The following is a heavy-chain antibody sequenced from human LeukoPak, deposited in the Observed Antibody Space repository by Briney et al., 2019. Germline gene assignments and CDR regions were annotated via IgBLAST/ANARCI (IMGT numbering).Heavy chain of an antibody. Sequence: PGGSLRLSCAASGFTFSSYAMPWVRQAPGKGLEWVAVISYDGSNKYYADSVKGRFTISRDNSKNTLYLQMNSLRAEDTAVYYCARDNRVRLFGVVINDGLDAFDIWGQGTMVTVSS. CDR3: ARDNRVRLFGVVINDGLDAFDI. V-gene: IGHV3-30-3*01. D-gene: IGHD3-3*01. J-gene: IGHJ3*02. CDR1: GFTFSSYA. CDR2: ISYDGSNK.